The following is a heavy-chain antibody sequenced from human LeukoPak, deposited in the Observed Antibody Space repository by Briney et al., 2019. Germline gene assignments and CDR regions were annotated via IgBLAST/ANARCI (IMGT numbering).Heavy chain of an antibody. CDR3: ARVWAYFDY. D-gene: IGHD3-16*01. Sequence: SETLSLTCTVSGGSMSSGTYYWSWIRQPAGKGLEYIGRIFSSGNNNYNPSLKSRITMSTDTSKNQFSLKLSSVTAADTAVYYCARVWAYFDYWGQGTLVTVSS. J-gene: IGHJ4*02. CDR2: IFSSGNN. CDR1: GGSMSSGTYY. V-gene: IGHV4-61*10.